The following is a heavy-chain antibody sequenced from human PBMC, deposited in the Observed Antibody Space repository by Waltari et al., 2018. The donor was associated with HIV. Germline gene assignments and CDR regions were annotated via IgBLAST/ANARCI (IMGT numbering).Heavy chain of an antibody. CDR3: ARESLGLFDY. J-gene: IGHJ4*02. CDR1: GASISTTNW. Sequence: QVQLQESGPGLVKPSETLSLTCGVSGASISTTNWWGWVRQPPGKGLEWIGEIYHGGTTNYNPSLSSRVTISIDISKNQISLNLRSVTAADTAVYFCARESLGLFDYWGQGTLVTVSP. V-gene: IGHV4-4*02. CDR2: IYHGGTT.